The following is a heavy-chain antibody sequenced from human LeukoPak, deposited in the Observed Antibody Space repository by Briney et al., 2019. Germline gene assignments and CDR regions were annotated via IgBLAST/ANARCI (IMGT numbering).Heavy chain of an antibody. Sequence: GGSLRLSCAASGFTVSSNYMSWVRQAPGKGLEWVSVIYSGGSTYYADSVKGRFTIFRDNSKNTLYLQMNSLRAEDTAVYYCARASGSYYFDYWGQGTLVTVSS. CDR2: IYSGGST. V-gene: IGHV3-53*01. CDR3: ARASGSYYFDY. J-gene: IGHJ4*02. CDR1: GFTVSSNY. D-gene: IGHD5-12*01.